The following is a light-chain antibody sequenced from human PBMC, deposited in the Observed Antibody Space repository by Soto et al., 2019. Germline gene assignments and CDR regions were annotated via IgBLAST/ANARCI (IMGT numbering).Light chain of an antibody. CDR3: QQYNNWPPIT. V-gene: IGKV3-15*01. CDR1: QSVRSN. CDR2: GAS. J-gene: IGKJ5*01. Sequence: EVVMTQSPATLSVSTGERATLSCRASQSVRSNLAWYQQKPGQAPRLLIYGASTRATGIPARFSGSGSGTEFTLTISSLQSEDFAVHYCQQYNNWPPITFGQGTRLEIK.